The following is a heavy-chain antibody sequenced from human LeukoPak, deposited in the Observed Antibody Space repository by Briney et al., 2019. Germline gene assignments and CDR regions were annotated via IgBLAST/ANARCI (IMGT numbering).Heavy chain of an antibody. V-gene: IGHV4-34*01. CDR2: INHSGST. D-gene: IGHD5-24*01. J-gene: IGHJ4*02. Sequence: PSETLSLTCAVYGGSFSDYYWSWIRQPPGKGLERIGKINHSGSTNYNPSLKSRVTISVDTSKNQFPLKVSAVTAADTAVYYCARGEGARDGYNYEGPFYFDYWGQGTLVTVSS. CDR3: ARGEGARDGYNYEGPFYFDY. CDR1: GGSFSDYY.